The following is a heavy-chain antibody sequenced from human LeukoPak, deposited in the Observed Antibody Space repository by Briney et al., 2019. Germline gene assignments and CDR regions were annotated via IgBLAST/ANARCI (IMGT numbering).Heavy chain of an antibody. D-gene: IGHD6-19*01. V-gene: IGHV1-18*01. CDR3: ARVVAVAGSQYAFDI. CDR1: GYTFTSYG. Sequence: ASVKVSCKASGYTFTSYGISWVRQAPGQGLEWMGWISAYNGNTNYAQKLQGRVTMTTDTSTSTAYMELRSLRSDDTAVYYSARVVAVAGSQYAFDIWGQGTMVAVSS. CDR2: ISAYNGNT. J-gene: IGHJ3*02.